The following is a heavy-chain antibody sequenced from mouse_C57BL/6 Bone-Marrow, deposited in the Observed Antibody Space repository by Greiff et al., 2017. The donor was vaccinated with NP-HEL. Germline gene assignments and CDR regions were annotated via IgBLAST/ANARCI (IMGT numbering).Heavy chain of an antibody. Sequence: VQLKESGPELVKPGASVKISCKASGYSFTGYYMNWVKQSPEKSLEWIGEINPSTGGTTYNQKFKAKATLTVDKSSSTAYMRLKSLTSEDSAVYYCARSDYDYAWYFDVWGTGTTVTVSS. CDR3: ARSDYDYAWYFDV. CDR1: GYSFTGYY. CDR2: INPSTGGT. J-gene: IGHJ1*03. V-gene: IGHV1-42*01. D-gene: IGHD2-4*01.